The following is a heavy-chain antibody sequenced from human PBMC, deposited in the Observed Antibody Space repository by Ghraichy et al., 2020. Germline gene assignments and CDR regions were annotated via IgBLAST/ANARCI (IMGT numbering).Heavy chain of an antibody. J-gene: IGHJ4*02. CDR3: ARKSWGGTMGWYSDY. V-gene: IGHV1-18*04. D-gene: IGHD6-19*01. CDR1: GYTFTSYG. Sequence: ASVKVSCKASGYTFTSYGISWVRQAPGQGLEWMGWISAYNGNTNYAQKLQGRVTMTTDTSTSTAYMELRSLRSDDTAVYYCARKSWGGTMGWYSDYWGQGTLVTVSS. CDR2: ISAYNGNT.